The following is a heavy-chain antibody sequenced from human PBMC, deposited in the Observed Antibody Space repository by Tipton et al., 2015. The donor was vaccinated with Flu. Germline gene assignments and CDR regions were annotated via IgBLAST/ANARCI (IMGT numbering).Heavy chain of an antibody. D-gene: IGHD2-15*01. CDR1: GDSISSSYY. CDR2: INHRGST. CDR3: ARRKAAKAAFDI. Sequence: TLSLTCTVSGDSISSSYYWAWIRQAPGKGLEWIGEINHRGSTNYNPSLKSRVTISVDTSKNQFSLKLSSVTAADTAVYYCARRKAAKAAFDIWGQGTMVTVSS. V-gene: IGHV4-38-2*02. J-gene: IGHJ3*02.